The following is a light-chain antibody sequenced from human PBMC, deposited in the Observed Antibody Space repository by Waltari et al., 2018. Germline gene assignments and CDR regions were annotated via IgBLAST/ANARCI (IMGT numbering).Light chain of an antibody. CDR1: VLAEKY. CDR2: KDT. J-gene: IGLJ2*01. CDR3: HAAADNNWF. V-gene: IGLV3-27*01. Sequence: YDLTQPFSVSVSPGQTATITCSGDVLAEKYVRWFQQKPGQAPTLILYKDTERPSGIPESFSGSSSGATVTLTIRGALLEDEADYHCHAAADNNWFFGGGTKLTVL.